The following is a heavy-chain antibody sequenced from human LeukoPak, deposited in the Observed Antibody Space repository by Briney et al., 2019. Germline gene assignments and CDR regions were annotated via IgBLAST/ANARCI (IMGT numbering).Heavy chain of an antibody. V-gene: IGHV3-33*01. CDR2: IWYDGHNK. CDR3: ARDIGYGGNSGVDY. CDR1: GFTFNSYG. Sequence: HPGGSLRLSCAASGFTFNSYGMHWVRQAPGKGLEWVAVIWYDGHNKYYADSVKGRFTISRDNSTNTLYLQMNRLRGEDTAVYYCARDIGYGGNSGVDYWGQGTLVTVSS. J-gene: IGHJ4*02. D-gene: IGHD4-23*01.